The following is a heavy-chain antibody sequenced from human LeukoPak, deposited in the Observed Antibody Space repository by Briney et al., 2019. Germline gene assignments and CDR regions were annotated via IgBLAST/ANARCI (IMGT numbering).Heavy chain of an antibody. D-gene: IGHD3-9*01. J-gene: IGHJ3*02. Sequence: SETLSLTCTVSGGSLTNYYWNWIRQPAGKALEWIGRISTSGSTNYNPSVSTRVTMSIDTSKNQFSLKLRSVTAADTAVYYCARDEADTLTNYPGAFDIWGQGTMVTVSS. CDR2: ISTSGST. CDR3: ARDEADTLTNYPGAFDI. V-gene: IGHV4-4*07. CDR1: GGSLTNYY.